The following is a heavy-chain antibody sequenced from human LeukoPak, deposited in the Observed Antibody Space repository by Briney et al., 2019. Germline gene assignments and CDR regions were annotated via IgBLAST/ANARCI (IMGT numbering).Heavy chain of an antibody. CDR3: AKWMSRVQAFDI. D-gene: IGHD5-12*01. CDR1: GFTFSTYD. Sequence: QPGGPLRLSCAASGFTFSTYDMSWVRQAPGKGLEWVACIGGSAGAIYYRDSVKGRFTISRDNSKSTLYLQMNSLRADDTAVYFCAKWMSRVQAFDIWGQGTMVTVSS. CDR2: IGGSAGAI. J-gene: IGHJ3*02. V-gene: IGHV3-23*01.